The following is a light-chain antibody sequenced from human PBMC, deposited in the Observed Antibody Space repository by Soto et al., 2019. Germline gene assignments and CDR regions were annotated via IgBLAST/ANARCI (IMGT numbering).Light chain of an antibody. V-gene: IGLV1-40*01. CDR1: SSNIGAGSD. CDR3: QSYDRTLSGSYV. Sequence: QSVLTQPPSVSGAPGQTVTISCTGTSSNIGAGSDVHWYQQLPGAAPKLLIYINKNRPSGVPDRFSGSKSGSSASLAITGLQAEDEADYYCQSYDRTLSGSYVFGSGTKVTVL. J-gene: IGLJ1*01. CDR2: INK.